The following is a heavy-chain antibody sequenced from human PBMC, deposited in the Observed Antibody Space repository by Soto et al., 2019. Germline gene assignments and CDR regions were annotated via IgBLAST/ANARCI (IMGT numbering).Heavy chain of an antibody. CDR2: IWYDGSNK. V-gene: IGHV3-33*01. CDR1: GFTFSNYA. J-gene: IGHJ4*02. Sequence: QSGGSLRLSCAASGFTFSNYAMLWVRQAPGKGLEWVAVIWYDGSNKNYADSVKGRFTISRDNSKNTLYLQMNSLRAEDTAVYYCASGYYYFDFWGQGTLVTVSS. D-gene: IGHD3-22*01. CDR3: ASGYYYFDF.